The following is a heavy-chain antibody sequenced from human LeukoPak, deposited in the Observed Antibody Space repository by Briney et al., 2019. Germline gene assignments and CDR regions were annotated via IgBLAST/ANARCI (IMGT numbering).Heavy chain of an antibody. CDR3: ARDRGSTMVRSFDI. CDR2: ISSSGSTM. J-gene: IGHJ3*02. Sequence: GGSLRLSFAASGFIFSSYEMNWVRQGPGQGLEWVSYISSSGSTMDYADSVKGRFTISRDNAKNSLYLQMNSLRAEDTALYYCARDRGSTMVRSFDIWGQGTVLTVSS. V-gene: IGHV3-48*03. D-gene: IGHD4/OR15-4a*01. CDR1: GFIFSSYE.